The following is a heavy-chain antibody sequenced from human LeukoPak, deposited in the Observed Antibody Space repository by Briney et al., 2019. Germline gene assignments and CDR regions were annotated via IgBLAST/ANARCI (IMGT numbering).Heavy chain of an antibody. CDR1: GGSISSYY. CDR3: ARGDFWSGYYLDY. V-gene: IGHV4-59*01. Sequence: SETLSLTCTVSGGSISSYYWSWIRQPPGKGLEWIGYIYYSGSTNYNPSLKSRVTISVDTSKNQFSLKLSSVTAADTAVYYCARGDFWSGYYLDYWGQGTLVTVSS. J-gene: IGHJ4*02. D-gene: IGHD3-3*01. CDR2: IYYSGST.